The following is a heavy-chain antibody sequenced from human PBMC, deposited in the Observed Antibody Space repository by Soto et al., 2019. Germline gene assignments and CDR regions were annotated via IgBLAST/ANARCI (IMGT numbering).Heavy chain of an antibody. CDR3: ARSSGWYDWFDP. CDR2: IIPIFGTA. Sequence: SVKVYCKTSGYTFPTYGASWVRQAPGQGLEWMGGIIPIFGTANYAQKFQGRVTMTADESTSTAYMELSSLRSEDTAVYYCARSSGWYDWFDPWGQGTLVTVSS. D-gene: IGHD6-19*01. V-gene: IGHV1-69*13. J-gene: IGHJ5*02. CDR1: GYTFPTYG.